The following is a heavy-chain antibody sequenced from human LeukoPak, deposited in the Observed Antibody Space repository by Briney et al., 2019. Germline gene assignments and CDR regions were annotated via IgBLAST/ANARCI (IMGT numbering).Heavy chain of an antibody. D-gene: IGHD6-13*01. CDR2: IYSGGST. Sequence: PGGSLRLSCAASGFTVSSNYMSWVRQAPGKGLEWVSVIYSGGSTYYADSVKGRFTISRDNSKNTLYLQMNSLRAGDTAVYYCAREQSSWYAGYFDYWGQGTLVTVSS. CDR3: AREQSSWYAGYFDY. J-gene: IGHJ4*02. V-gene: IGHV3-53*01. CDR1: GFTVSSNY.